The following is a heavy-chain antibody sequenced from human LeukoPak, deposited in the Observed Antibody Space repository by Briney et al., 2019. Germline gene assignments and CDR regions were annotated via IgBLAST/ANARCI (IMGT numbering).Heavy chain of an antibody. CDR3: AKDSLNYPDV. J-gene: IGHJ6*04. D-gene: IGHD5-24*01. CDR1: GPTFSSYG. Sequence: PGGSLRLFCVASGPTFSSYGMHWVRQAPGRGLDWVAFIRYDGSNKYYADCVKGRFTISRDNSKNTLYLQMNSLRAEDTAVYYCAKDSLNYPDVWGKGTTVTISS. V-gene: IGHV3-30*02. CDR2: IRYDGSNK.